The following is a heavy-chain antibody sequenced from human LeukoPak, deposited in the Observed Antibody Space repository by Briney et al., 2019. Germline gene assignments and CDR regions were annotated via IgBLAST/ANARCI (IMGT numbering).Heavy chain of an antibody. Sequence: GGSLRLSCAASGFTFSSYSMNWVRQAPGKGLEWVSYISSSSSTIYYADSVKGRFTISRDNAKNSLYLQMDSLRAEDTAVYYCARASVPARRIFDYWGQGTLVTVSS. V-gene: IGHV3-48*01. D-gene: IGHD6-6*01. CDR2: ISSSSSTI. CDR3: ARASVPARRIFDY. CDR1: GFTFSSYS. J-gene: IGHJ4*02.